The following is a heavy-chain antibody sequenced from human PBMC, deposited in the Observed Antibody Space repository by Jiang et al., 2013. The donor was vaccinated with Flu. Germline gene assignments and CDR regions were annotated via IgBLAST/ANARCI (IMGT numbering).Heavy chain of an antibody. CDR2: VNSNGGKT. CDR3: ARGNSEDYYYFGMDV. D-gene: IGHD2-21*01. J-gene: IGHJ6*02. V-gene: IGHV3-64*01. Sequence: YVSAVNSNGGKTYYANSVKGRFSISRDNSKNTVDLQMGSLRVEDMAVYYCARGNSEDYYYFGMDVWGQGTTVTVS.